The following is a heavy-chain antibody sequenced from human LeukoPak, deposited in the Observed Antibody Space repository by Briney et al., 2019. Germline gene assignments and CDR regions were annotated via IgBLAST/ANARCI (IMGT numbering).Heavy chain of an antibody. Sequence: SETLSLTCAVYGGSFSGYYWSWIRQPPGKGLEWIGEINHSGSTNYNPSLKSRVTISVDTSKNQFSLKLSSVTAADTAVYYCARRGSSGNSLDYWGQGTLVTVSS. CDR3: ARRGSSGNSLDY. CDR1: GGSFSGYY. CDR2: INHSGST. V-gene: IGHV4-34*01. J-gene: IGHJ4*02. D-gene: IGHD3-16*01.